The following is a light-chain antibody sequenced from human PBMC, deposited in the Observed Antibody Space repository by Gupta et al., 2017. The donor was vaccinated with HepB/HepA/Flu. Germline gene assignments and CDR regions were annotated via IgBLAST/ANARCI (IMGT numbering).Light chain of an antibody. CDR1: QSVLYISSNISNNKNY. CDR3: QQYYGTPIT. Sequence: DIVMTQSPESLAVSLGERATINCKSSQSVLYISSNISNNKNYVAWYQQKSGQPPQLLIYWASTRESGVPDRFSGSGSGTDFTLTISSLQAEDVAVYYCQQYYGTPITFGQGTRLEIK. J-gene: IGKJ5*01. V-gene: IGKV4-1*01. CDR2: WAS.